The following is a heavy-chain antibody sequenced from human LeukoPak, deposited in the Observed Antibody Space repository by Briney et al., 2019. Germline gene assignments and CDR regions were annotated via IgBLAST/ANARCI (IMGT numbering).Heavy chain of an antibody. D-gene: IGHD6-13*01. CDR1: GGSISSYY. Sequence: PSETLSLTCTVSGGSISSYYWSWIRQPPGKGLEWIGYIYYSGSTNYNPPLKSRVTISVDTSKNQFSLKLSSVTAADTAVYYCAREGGYSSSWIDYWGQGTLVTVSS. V-gene: IGHV4-59*01. CDR3: AREGGYSSSWIDY. J-gene: IGHJ4*02. CDR2: IYYSGST.